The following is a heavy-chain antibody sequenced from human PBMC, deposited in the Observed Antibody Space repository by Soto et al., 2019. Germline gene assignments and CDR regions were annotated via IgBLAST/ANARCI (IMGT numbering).Heavy chain of an antibody. J-gene: IGHJ4*02. CDR2: ISGSGGST. V-gene: IGHV3-23*01. D-gene: IGHD3-22*01. CDR1: GFTFSSYS. CDR3: ARKSYYDGSGYYYFDY. Sequence: GGSLRLSCAASGFTFSSYSINWVRQAPGKGLEWVSGISGSGGSTYYADSVKGRFTISRDNSKDTLYLQMNSLRAEDTAVYYCARKSYYDGSGYYYFDYWGQGTLVTVSS.